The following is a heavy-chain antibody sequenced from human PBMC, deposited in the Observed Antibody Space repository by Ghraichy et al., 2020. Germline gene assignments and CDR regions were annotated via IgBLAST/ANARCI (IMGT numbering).Heavy chain of an antibody. J-gene: IGHJ4*02. V-gene: IGHV1-69*06. CDR2: IIPIFGTA. CDR3: ARDKCSSTSCYNL. CDR1: GGTSSSYA. Sequence: SVKVSCKASGGTSSSYAISWVRQAPGQGLEWMGGIIPIFGTANYAQKFQGRVTITADKSTSTAYMELSSLRSEDTAVYYCARDKCSSTSCYNLWGQGTLVTVSS. D-gene: IGHD2-2*02.